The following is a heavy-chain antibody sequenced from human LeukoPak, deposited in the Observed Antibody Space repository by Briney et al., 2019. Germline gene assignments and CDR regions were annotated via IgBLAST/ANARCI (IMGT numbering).Heavy chain of an antibody. CDR3: AREPMVRGVNAPGYYFDY. CDR1: GGSISSSNW. J-gene: IGHJ4*02. Sequence: PSGTLSLTCAVSGGSISSSNWWSWVRQPPGKGLEWIGEIYHSRSTNYNPSLKSRVTISVDKSKNQFSLKLSSVTAADTAVYYCAREPMVRGVNAPGYYFDYWGQGTLVTVSS. D-gene: IGHD3-10*01. V-gene: IGHV4-4*02. CDR2: IYHSRST.